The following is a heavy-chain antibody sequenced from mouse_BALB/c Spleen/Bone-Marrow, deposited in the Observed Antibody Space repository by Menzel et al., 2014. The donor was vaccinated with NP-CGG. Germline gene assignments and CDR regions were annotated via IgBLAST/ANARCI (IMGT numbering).Heavy chain of an antibody. Sequence: VQLQQSGDELVKPGASVKLSCKASGYTFTSYWIHWVKLRPGHGLEWIGEINPSNGRTNYNEKFKDKATLTVDKSSSTAYIQLSSLTSEDSAVYYCARYDGPAWFAYWGQGTLVTVS. D-gene: IGHD2-3*01. J-gene: IGHJ3*01. CDR1: GYTFTSYW. CDR3: ARYDGPAWFAY. V-gene: IGHV1S81*02. CDR2: INPSNGRT.